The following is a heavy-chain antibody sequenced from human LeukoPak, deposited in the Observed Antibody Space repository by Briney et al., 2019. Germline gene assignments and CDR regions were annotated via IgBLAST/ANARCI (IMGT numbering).Heavy chain of an antibody. D-gene: IGHD3-22*01. J-gene: IGHJ1*01. CDR2: INPSGGST. CDR1: GGTFSSYA. CDR3: ARDYQDSSGYYFEYFQH. Sequence: ASVKVSCKASGGTFSSYAISWVRQAPGQGLEWMGIINPSGGSTSYAQKFQGRVTMTRDTSTSTVYMELSSLRSEDTAVYYCARDYQDSSGYYFEYFQHWGQGTLVTVSS. V-gene: IGHV1-46*01.